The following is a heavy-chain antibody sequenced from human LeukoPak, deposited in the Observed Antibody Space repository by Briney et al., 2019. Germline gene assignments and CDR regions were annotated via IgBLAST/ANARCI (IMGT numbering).Heavy chain of an antibody. Sequence: GGSLRLSCAASGFIVNTNYMTWVRQAPGKGLEWVSAISGSGGSTYYADSVKGRFTISRDNSKNTLYLQMNSLRAEDTAVYYCAKAGCSGGSCYPHYYYYYMDVWGKGTTVTVSS. D-gene: IGHD2-15*01. V-gene: IGHV3-23*01. J-gene: IGHJ6*03. CDR2: ISGSGGST. CDR3: AKAGCSGGSCYPHYYYYYMDV. CDR1: GFIVNTNY.